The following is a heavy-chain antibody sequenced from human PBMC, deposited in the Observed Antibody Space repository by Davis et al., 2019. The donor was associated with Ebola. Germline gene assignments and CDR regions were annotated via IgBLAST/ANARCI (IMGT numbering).Heavy chain of an antibody. D-gene: IGHD5-12*01. CDR3: AAGYSGYDSYPFDY. V-gene: IGHV1-18*01. Sequence: ASVKVSCKASGYTFTSYGISWVRQAPGQGLEWMGWISAYNGNTNYAQKLQGRVTMTIDTSTSTAYMELRSLRSDDTAVYYCAAGYSGYDSYPFDYWGQGTLVTVSS. J-gene: IGHJ4*02. CDR2: ISAYNGNT. CDR1: GYTFTSYG.